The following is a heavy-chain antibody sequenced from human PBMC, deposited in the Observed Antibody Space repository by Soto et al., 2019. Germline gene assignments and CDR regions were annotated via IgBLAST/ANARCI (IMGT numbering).Heavy chain of an antibody. J-gene: IGHJ3*02. CDR2: IYYSGST. CDR3: ARGVPYRQKNDAFDI. V-gene: IGHV4-59*01. CDR1: GGSISSYY. Sequence: SETLSRTCTVSGGSISSYYWSWIRQPPGKGLEWIGYIYYSGSTNYNPSLKSRVTISVDTSKNQFSLKLSSVTASDTAVYYCARGVPYRQKNDAFDIWGQGTMVTVSS. D-gene: IGHD5-18*01.